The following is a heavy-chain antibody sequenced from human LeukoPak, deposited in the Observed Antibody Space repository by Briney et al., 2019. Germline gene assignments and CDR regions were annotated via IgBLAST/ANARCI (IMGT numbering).Heavy chain of an antibody. Sequence: GGSLRLSCAASGFTFSSYWMHWVRQAPGKGLVWVSRINSDGRSTSYADSVKGRFTISRDNSKNTLYLQMNSLRAEDTAVYYCARRSGIAVAGAFDYWGQGTLVTVSS. CDR2: INSDGRST. D-gene: IGHD6-19*01. CDR1: GFTFSSYW. J-gene: IGHJ4*02. CDR3: ARRSGIAVAGAFDY. V-gene: IGHV3-74*01.